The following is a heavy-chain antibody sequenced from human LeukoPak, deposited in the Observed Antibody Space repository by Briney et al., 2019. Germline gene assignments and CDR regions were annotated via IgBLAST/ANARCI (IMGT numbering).Heavy chain of an antibody. CDR2: VYPGDSDT. D-gene: IGHD6-19*01. CDR1: GYNFANYW. CDR3: ARLFPGGQWLHRGPDY. V-gene: IGHV5-51*01. J-gene: IGHJ4*02. Sequence: GESLKSSCKASGYNFANYWIGWVRQMPGKGLESMGIVYPGDSDTRYSPSFQGQVTISADKSITTAYLQWSSLKASDTAMYYCARLFPGGQWLHRGPDYWGQGTLVTVSS.